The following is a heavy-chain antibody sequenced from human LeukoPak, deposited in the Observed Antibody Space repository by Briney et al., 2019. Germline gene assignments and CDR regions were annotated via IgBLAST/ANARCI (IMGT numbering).Heavy chain of an antibody. CDR3: ARELRMSHHTN. V-gene: IGHV3-30*03. CDR1: GFTFSSYA. J-gene: IGHJ4*02. D-gene: IGHD1-1*01. Sequence: GGSLRLSCAASGFTFSSYAMHWVRQAPGKGLEWVAVISYDGSNKYYADSVKGRFTISRDNSKNTLYLQMNSLRAEDTAVYYCARELRMSHHTNWGQGTLVTVSS. CDR2: ISYDGSNK.